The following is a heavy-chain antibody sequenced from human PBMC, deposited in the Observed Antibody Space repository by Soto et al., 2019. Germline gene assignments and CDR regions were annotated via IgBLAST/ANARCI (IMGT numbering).Heavy chain of an antibody. Sequence: QVQLVESGGGVVQPGRSLRLSCAASGFTFSSYGIHWVRQAPGKGLEWVALISYDGSNKYYPDSVKGRFTISRDNSKNTLYLQMNSLRAEDTAVYYCAKDSGEYSHRLRANWFDPWGQGPLVTVSS. CDR1: GFTFSSYG. V-gene: IGHV3-30*18. J-gene: IGHJ5*02. CDR3: AKDSGEYSHRLRANWFDP. D-gene: IGHD4-4*01. CDR2: ISYDGSNK.